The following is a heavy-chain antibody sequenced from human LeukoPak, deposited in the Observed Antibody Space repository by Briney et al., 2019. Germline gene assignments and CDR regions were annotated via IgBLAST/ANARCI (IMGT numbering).Heavy chain of an antibody. J-gene: IGHJ3*02. CDR3: ARHKEGAFDI. CDR2: IYYSGTT. Sequence: SETLSLTCTVSGVSISSYYWSWIRQPPGKGLEWIAYIYYSGTTNYNPSLKSRVTISVDKSKKQFSLKLTSVTAADTAVYYCARHKEGAFDIWGPGTMVTVSS. V-gene: IGHV4-59*08. CDR1: GVSISSYY.